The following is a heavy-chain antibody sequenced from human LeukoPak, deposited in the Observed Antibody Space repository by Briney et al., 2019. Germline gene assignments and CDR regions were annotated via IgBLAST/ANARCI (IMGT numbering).Heavy chain of an antibody. CDR3: ARGNVDIVVVPATRLAFDI. V-gene: IGHV4-34*01. CDR2: INHSGST. D-gene: IGHD2-2*01. CDR1: GGSFSGYY. Sequence: SETLPLTCAVYGGSFSGYYWSWIRQPPGKGLEWIGEINHSGSTNYNPSLKSRVTISVDTSKNQFSLKLSSVTAAGTAVYYCARGNVDIVVVPATRLAFDIWGQGTMVTVSS. J-gene: IGHJ3*02.